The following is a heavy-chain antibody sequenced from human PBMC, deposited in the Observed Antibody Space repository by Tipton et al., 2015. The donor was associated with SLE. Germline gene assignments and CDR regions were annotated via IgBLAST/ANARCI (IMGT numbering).Heavy chain of an antibody. Sequence: TLSLTCAVYGGSFSGYYWSWIRQPPGKGLVWIGEINHSGSTNYNPSLKSRVTISVDTSKNQFSLKLSSVTAADTAVYYCARVVDAFDIWGQGTMVTVSS. CDR1: GGSFSGYY. CDR2: INHSGST. V-gene: IGHV4-34*01. CDR3: ARVVDAFDI. J-gene: IGHJ3*02.